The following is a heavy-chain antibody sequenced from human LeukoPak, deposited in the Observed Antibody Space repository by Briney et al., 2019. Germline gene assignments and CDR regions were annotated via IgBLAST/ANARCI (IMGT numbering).Heavy chain of an antibody. Sequence: SETLSLTCTVSGGSISSSSYYWGWIRQPPGKGLEWIGSIYYSGSTYYNPSLKSRVTISVDTSKNQFSLKLSSVTAADTAVYYCARGRAAGDYFDYWGQGTLVTVSS. D-gene: IGHD6-13*01. CDR3: ARGRAAGDYFDY. J-gene: IGHJ4*02. CDR2: IYYSGST. CDR1: GGSISSSSYY. V-gene: IGHV4-39*07.